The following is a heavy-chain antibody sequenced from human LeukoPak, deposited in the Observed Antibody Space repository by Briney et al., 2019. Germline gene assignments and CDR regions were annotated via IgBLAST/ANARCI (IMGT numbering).Heavy chain of an antibody. CDR1: GYTFTSYG. Sequence: ASVKVSCKASGYTFTSYGISWVRQAPGQGLEWMGWISAYNGNTNYAQKLQGRVTMTTDTSTSTAYMELRSLRSDDTAVYYCARDPERYCSGGSCYPEYYYMDVWGKGTTVTVSS. CDR3: ARDPERYCSGGSCYPEYYYMDV. J-gene: IGHJ6*03. V-gene: IGHV1-18*01. D-gene: IGHD2-15*01. CDR2: ISAYNGNT.